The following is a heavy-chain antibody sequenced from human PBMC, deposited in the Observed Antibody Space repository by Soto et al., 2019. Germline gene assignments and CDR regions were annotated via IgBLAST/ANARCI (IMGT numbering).Heavy chain of an antibody. D-gene: IGHD4-17*01. J-gene: IGHJ4*02. CDR1: GGSISSYY. CDR3: ARHPTVTEYYFDY. Sequence: SETLSLTCAVSGGSISSYYWSWIRQPPGKGLEWIGYIFYSGTTYYNPSLKSRVTISVDTSKNQFSLKLSSVTAADTAVYYCARHPTVTEYYFDYWGQGTLVTVSS. V-gene: IGHV4-59*08. CDR2: IFYSGTT.